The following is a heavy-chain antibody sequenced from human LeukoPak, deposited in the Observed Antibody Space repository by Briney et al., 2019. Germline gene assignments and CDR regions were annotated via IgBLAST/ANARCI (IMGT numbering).Heavy chain of an antibody. CDR2: INQSGST. J-gene: IGHJ3*02. CDR3: ARGMSWYYDSSGYYYSNAFDI. D-gene: IGHD3-22*01. CDR1: GGSFSGYY. Sequence: SETLSLTCAVYGGSFSGYYWCWIRQPPGKGLEWIGKINQSGSTNYNPSLKSRVTISVDTSKNQFSLKLSSVTAADTAVYYCARGMSWYYDSSGYYYSNAFDIWGQGTMVTVSS. V-gene: IGHV4-34*01.